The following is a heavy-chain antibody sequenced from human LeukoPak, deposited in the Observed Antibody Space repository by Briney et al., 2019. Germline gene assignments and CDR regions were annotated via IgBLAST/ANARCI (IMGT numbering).Heavy chain of an antibody. D-gene: IGHD4-23*01. CDR1: GGSISSYY. V-gene: IGHV4-59*01. CDR3: ARELGGNSLAFDI. CDR2: IYYSGST. J-gene: IGHJ3*02. Sequence: SETLSLTCTVSGGSISSYYWSWIRQPPGKGLEWIGDIYYSGSTNYNPSLKSRGTISVDTSKNQFSLKLSSVTAADTAVYYCARELGGNSLAFDIWGQGTMVTVSS.